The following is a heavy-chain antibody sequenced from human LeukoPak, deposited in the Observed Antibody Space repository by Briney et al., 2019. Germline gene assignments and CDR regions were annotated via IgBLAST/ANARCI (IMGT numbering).Heavy chain of an antibody. CDR1: GFTFSSYW. CDR2: INSDGSST. J-gene: IGHJ5*02. CDR3: ARGVTDDFWSGYYDWFDP. V-gene: IGHV3-74*01. Sequence: PGGSLRLSCAASGFTFSSYWMHWVRQAPGKGLVWVSRINSDGSSTSYADSVKGRFTISRDNAKNTLYLQMNSLRAEDTAVYYCARGVTDDFWSGYYDWFDPWGQGTLVTVSS. D-gene: IGHD3-3*01.